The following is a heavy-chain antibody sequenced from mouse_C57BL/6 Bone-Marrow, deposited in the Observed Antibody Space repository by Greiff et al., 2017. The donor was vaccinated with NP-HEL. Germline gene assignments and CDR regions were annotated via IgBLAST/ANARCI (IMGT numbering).Heavy chain of an antibody. CDR3: AGDRYGNYGFFAY. J-gene: IGHJ3*01. D-gene: IGHD2-1*01. V-gene: IGHV12-3*01. CDR1: GFPITSGYY. CDR2: ITHSGET. Sequence: VQLQESGPGLVKPSQSLFLTCSITGFPITSGYYWIWIRQSPGKPLEWMGYITHSGETFYNPSLQSPISITRETSKNQFFLQLNSVTTEDTAMYYCAGDRYGNYGFFAYWGQGTLVTVSA.